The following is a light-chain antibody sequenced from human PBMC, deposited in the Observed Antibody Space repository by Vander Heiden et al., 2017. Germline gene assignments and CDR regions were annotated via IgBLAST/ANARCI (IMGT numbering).Light chain of an antibody. CDR1: QDISNY. V-gene: IGKV1-33*01. CDR3: QQYDNLPLT. J-gene: IGKJ4*01. CDR2: DAS. Sequence: DIQMTQSPSSLSASVVDRVTITCQASQDISNYLNWYQQKPGKAPKLLIYDASNLETGVPSRFSGRGSGADFTFTISSLQPEDMATYYCQQYDNLPLTFGGGTKVEIK.